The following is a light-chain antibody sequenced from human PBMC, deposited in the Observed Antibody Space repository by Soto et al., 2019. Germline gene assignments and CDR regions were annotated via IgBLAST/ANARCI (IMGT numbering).Light chain of an antibody. V-gene: IGKV3D-20*01. CDR2: DTS. CDR3: QQYGSSPS. CDR1: RRVSGGF. J-gene: IGKJ1*01. Sequence: DIVLTQSPSTLSFPPLERSTLYCGASRRVSGGFLAWYQQKPGLAPRLILYDTSFRATGIPDRFSGSGSGTDFTLTISRLDPEDFAVYYCQQYGSSPSFGQGTKVDIK.